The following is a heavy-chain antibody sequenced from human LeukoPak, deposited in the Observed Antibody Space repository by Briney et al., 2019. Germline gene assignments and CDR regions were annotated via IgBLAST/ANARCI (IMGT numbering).Heavy chain of an antibody. J-gene: IGHJ4*02. CDR3: AKQGPTVVTHFDT. Sequence: SETLSLTCAVSGYSISSGYYWGWIRQPPGKGLDWIASMYHSGSTYYNRSLKSRVTISVDTSKNQFSLRLSSVTAADTAVYYCAKQGPTVVTHFDTWGQGTLVTVSS. CDR2: MYHSGST. V-gene: IGHV4-38-2*01. D-gene: IGHD4-23*01. CDR1: GYSISSGYY.